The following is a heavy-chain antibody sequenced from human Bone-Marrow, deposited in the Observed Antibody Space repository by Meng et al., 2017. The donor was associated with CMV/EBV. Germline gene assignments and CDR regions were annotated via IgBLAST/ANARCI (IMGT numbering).Heavy chain of an antibody. D-gene: IGHD4-11*01. CDR1: GYTFTGYY. V-gene: IGHV1-8*03. J-gene: IGHJ5*02. CDR3: ATVVALTTVTTRDYVAPYNWFDP. CDR2: MNPNSGNT. Sequence: ASVKVSCKASGYTFTGYYMHWVRQAPGQGLEWMGWMNPNSGNTGYAQKFQGRVTITRNTSISTAYMELSSLRSEDTAVYYCATVVALTTVTTRDYVAPYNWFDPWGQGTLVTVSS.